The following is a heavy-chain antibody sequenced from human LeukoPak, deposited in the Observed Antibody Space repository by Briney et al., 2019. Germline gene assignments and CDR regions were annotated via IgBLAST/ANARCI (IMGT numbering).Heavy chain of an antibody. CDR1: GFTFSTFA. D-gene: IGHD1-1*01. CDR3: ARKGPPGNAFDI. CDR2: VSGNGEVT. V-gene: IGHV3-23*01. J-gene: IGHJ3*02. Sequence: PGGSLRLSCASSGFTFSTFAMSWVPKVPGKGLQRVAGVSGNGEVTYYAESVKGRLTISRDNSKNTLSLRMNNPIGDDSALYYCARKGPPGNAFDIWGQGTMVTVSS.